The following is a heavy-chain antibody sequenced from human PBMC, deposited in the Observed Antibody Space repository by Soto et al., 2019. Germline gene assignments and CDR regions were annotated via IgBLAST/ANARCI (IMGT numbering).Heavy chain of an antibody. J-gene: IGHJ2*01. CDR3: AQTLGSAVAGPGRFDL. V-gene: IGHV1-69*12. Sequence: QVQLVQSGAEVKKPGSSVKVSCKASGGTFSRYAISWVRQAPGQGLEWMGGITPMFGTANYAQKFQGRVTITASESTSTVHMELGRLRSEDTAVYYCAQTLGSAVAGPGRFDLWGRGTLVIVSS. D-gene: IGHD6-19*01. CDR2: ITPMFGTA. CDR1: GGTFSRYA.